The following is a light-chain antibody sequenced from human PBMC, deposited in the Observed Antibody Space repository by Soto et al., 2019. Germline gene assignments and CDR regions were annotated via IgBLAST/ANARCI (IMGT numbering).Light chain of an antibody. CDR2: DVS. CDR1: SSDVGGYEY. V-gene: IGLV2-14*03. CDR3: ISYTSINLYV. Sequence: HSVLTKPASVSGSHGQSISISCTGNSSDVGGYEYVSWYQHHAGKAPKLMIYDVSSRPSGVSSRFSGSKSGNTASLTISGLQAEDEADYYCISYTSINLYVLGTGTKFTVL. J-gene: IGLJ1*01.